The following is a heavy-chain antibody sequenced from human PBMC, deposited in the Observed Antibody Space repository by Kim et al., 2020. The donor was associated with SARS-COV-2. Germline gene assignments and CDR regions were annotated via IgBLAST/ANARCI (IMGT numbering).Heavy chain of an antibody. V-gene: IGHV4-34*01. CDR1: GGSFSGYY. CDR2: INHSGST. J-gene: IGHJ4*02. CDR3: ARARSITMVRGVIGH. Sequence: SETLSLTCAVYGGSFSGYYWSWIRQPPGKGLEWIGEINHSGSTNYNPSLKSRVTISVDTSKNQFSLKLSSVTAADTAVYYCARARSITMVRGVIGHWGQGTLVTVSS. D-gene: IGHD3-10*01.